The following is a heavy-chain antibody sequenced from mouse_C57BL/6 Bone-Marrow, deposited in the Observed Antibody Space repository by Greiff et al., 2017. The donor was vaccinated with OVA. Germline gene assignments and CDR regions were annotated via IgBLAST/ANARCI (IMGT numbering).Heavy chain of an antibody. J-gene: IGHJ1*03. CDR1: DSEVFPIAY. CDR3: ARSTTVVATEYFDV. D-gene: IGHD1-1*01. CDR2: ILPSIGRT. V-gene: IGHV15-2*01. Sequence: QVQLQQSGSELRSPGSSVKLSCKDFDSEVFPIAYMSWVRQKPGHGFAWIGGILPSIGRTIYGEKFEDKATSDADTLSNTAYLELNSLTSEDSAIYYCARSTTVVATEYFDVWGTGTTVTVSS.